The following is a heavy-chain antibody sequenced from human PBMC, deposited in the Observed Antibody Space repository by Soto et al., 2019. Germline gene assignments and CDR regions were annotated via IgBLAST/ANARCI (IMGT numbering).Heavy chain of an antibody. Sequence: SETLSLTCTVSGGSISSGDYYWSWIRQPPGKGLEWIGYIYYRGSTYYNPSLKSRVTISVDTSQNQFSLKLSSVTAADTAVYYCARDVSGDSSGWYFPYYYYGMDVWVQGTTGTVAS. D-gene: IGHD6-19*01. V-gene: IGHV4-30-4*01. CDR2: IYYRGST. CDR1: GGSISSGDYY. J-gene: IGHJ6*01. CDR3: ARDVSGDSSGWYFPYYYYGMDV.